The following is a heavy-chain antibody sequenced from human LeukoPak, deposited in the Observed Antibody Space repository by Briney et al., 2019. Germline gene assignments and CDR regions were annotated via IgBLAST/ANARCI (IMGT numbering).Heavy chain of an antibody. V-gene: IGHV4-59*01. CDR1: GGSISSYY. D-gene: IGHD6-13*01. J-gene: IGHJ6*02. CDR2: IYYSGST. CDR3: ARESGTAAPYYYYYGMDV. Sequence: SETLSLTCTVSGGSISSYYWSWIRQPPGKGLEWIGYIYYSGSTNYNPSLKSRVTISVDTSKNQFSLKLSSVTAADTAVYYCARESGTAAPYYYYYGMDVWGQGTTVTVSS.